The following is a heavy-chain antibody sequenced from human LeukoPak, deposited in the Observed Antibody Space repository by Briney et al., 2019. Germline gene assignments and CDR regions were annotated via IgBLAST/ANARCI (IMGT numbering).Heavy chain of an antibody. D-gene: IGHD7-27*01. CDR1: GFTFSSYE. CDR3: ARTSPLGGFGY. V-gene: IGHV3-48*03. CDR2: ISSSGSTI. Sequence: QAGGSLRLSCAASGFTFSSYEMNWVRQAPGKGLEWVSYISSSGSTIYYADSVKGRFTISRDNAKNSLYLQMNSLRAEDTAVYYCARTSPLGGFGYWGQGTLVTVSS. J-gene: IGHJ4*02.